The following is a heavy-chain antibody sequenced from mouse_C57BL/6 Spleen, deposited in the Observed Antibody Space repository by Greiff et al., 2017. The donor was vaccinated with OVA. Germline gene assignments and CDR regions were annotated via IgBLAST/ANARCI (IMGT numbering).Heavy chain of an antibody. CDR2: IYPGSGNT. J-gene: IGHJ1*03. Sequence: QVQLQQSGAELVRPGASVKLSCKASGYTFTDYCINWVKQRPGQGLEWIARIYPGSGNTYYNEKFKGKATLTAEKSSSTAYMQLSSLTSEDSAGSFCAGGYGSGYNWCFDVWGTGTTVTVSS. D-gene: IGHD1-1*01. V-gene: IGHV1-76*01. CDR3: AGGYGSGYNWCFDV. CDR1: GYTFTDYC.